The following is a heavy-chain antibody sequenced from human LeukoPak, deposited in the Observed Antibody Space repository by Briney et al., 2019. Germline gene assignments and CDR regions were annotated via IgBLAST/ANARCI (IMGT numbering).Heavy chain of an antibody. D-gene: IGHD2-15*01. CDR2: INHSGST. J-gene: IGHJ5*02. CDR1: GGSISSGGYY. V-gene: IGHV4-61*08. Sequence: KSSETLSLTCTVSGGSISSGGYYWSWIRQPPGKGLEWIGEINHSGSTNYNPSLKSRVIISLDTSKNQSSLKLSSVSAADTAVYYCAAVNHLCSGGSCYLGWFDPWGQGTLVTVSS. CDR3: AAVNHLCSGGSCYLGWFDP.